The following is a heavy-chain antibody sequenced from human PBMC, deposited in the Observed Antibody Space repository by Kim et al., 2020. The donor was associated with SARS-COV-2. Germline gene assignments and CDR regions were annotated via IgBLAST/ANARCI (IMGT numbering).Heavy chain of an antibody. CDR3: ARPTHLDYGDYYYGMDV. Sequence: SETLSLTCTVSGGSISSSSYYWGWIRQPPGKGLEWIGSIYYSGSTYYNPSLKSRVTISVDTSKNQFSLKLSSVTAADTAVYYCARPTHLDYGDYYYGMDVWGQGTTVTVSS. CDR2: IYYSGST. V-gene: IGHV4-39*01. CDR1: GGSISSSSYY. J-gene: IGHJ6*02. D-gene: IGHD4-17*01.